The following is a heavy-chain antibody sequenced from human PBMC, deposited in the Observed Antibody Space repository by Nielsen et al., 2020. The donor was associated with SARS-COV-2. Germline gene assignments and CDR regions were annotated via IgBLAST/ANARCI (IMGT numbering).Heavy chain of an antibody. CDR1: GFTISTYG. Sequence: ESLMIPCVVLGFTISTYGMSWVRQAPGKGLEWVSAISSSTYYADSVKGRFTVSRDNSKNTLYLQMNSLRAEDTAVYYCAKRSGYTSGWYGDYWGQGTLVTVSS. CDR2: ISSST. CDR3: AKRSGYTSGWYGDY. J-gene: IGHJ4*02. V-gene: IGHV3-23*01. D-gene: IGHD6-19*01.